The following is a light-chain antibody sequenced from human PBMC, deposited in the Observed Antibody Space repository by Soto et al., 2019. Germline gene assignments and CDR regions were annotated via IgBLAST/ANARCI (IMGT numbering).Light chain of an antibody. CDR2: AAS. CDR1: QGSNNY. J-gene: IGKJ3*01. CDR3: QQHNGFPRS. Sequence: IQLTQSPSSLSASVGDRVTITCRASQGSNNYLAWYQQKPGKAPRLLIFAASTLQSGVPSRFSGSGSGTDFTLTISSLQPEDFASYYCQQHNGFPRSLGPGTKVDIK. V-gene: IGKV1-9*01.